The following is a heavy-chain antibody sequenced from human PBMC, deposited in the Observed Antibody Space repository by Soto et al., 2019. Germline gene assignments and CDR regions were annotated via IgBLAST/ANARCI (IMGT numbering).Heavy chain of an antibody. CDR1: GFPFSSYA. V-gene: IGHV3-30-3*01. Sequence: GGSLRLSCAASGFPFSSYAMHWVRQAPGKGLEWVAVISYDGSNKYYADSVKGRFTISRDNSKNTLYLQMNSLRAEDTAVYYCARAPYCSGGSCYDYFDYWGQGTLVTVSS. CDR2: ISYDGSNK. D-gene: IGHD2-15*01. CDR3: ARAPYCSGGSCYDYFDY. J-gene: IGHJ4*02.